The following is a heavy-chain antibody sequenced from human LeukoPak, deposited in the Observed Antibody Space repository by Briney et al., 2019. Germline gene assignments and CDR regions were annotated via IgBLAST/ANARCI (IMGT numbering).Heavy chain of an antibody. CDR1: GFTFSSYG. D-gene: IGHD4-17*01. V-gene: IGHV3-30*18. CDR2: ISYDGSNK. Sequence: GGSLRLSCAASGFTFSSYGMHWVRQAPGKGLEWVAVISYDGSNKYYADSVKDRFTISRDNSKNTLYLQMNSLRAEDTAVYYCAKDFEAMTTVTAFWYWGQGTLVTVSS. J-gene: IGHJ4*02. CDR3: AKDFEAMTTVTAFWY.